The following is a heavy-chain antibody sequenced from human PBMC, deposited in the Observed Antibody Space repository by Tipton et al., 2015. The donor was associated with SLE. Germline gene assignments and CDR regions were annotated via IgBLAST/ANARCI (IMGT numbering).Heavy chain of an antibody. Sequence: QSGAEVKKPGASVKVSCKASGYTFTGYYMHWVRQAPGQGLEWMGRINPNSGGTNYAQKFQGRVTMTRDTSISTAYMELSRLRSDDTVVYHCARDRGKLGMDLYYWGQGTLVTVSS. V-gene: IGHV1-2*05. CDR3: ARDRGKLGMDLYY. J-gene: IGHJ4*02. CDR1: GYTFTGYY. D-gene: IGHD7-27*01. CDR2: INPNSGGT.